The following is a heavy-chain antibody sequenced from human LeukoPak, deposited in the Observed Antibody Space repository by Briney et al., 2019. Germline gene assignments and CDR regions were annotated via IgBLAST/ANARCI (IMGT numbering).Heavy chain of an antibody. Sequence: GESLKISCKGSGYSFTSYWISWVRQLPGKGLEWMGRIDPSDSYTNYSPSFQGHVTISADKSISTAYLQWSSLKASDTAMYYCARRVVVAATHHNFMNQEYYYYGMDVWGQGTTVTVSS. CDR2: IDPSDSYT. V-gene: IGHV5-10-1*01. J-gene: IGHJ6*02. CDR3: ARRVVVAATHHNFMNQEYYYYGMDV. D-gene: IGHD2-15*01. CDR1: GYSFTSYW.